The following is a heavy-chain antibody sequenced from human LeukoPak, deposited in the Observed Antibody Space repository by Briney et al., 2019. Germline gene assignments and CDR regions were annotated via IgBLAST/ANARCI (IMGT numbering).Heavy chain of an antibody. CDR3: AGGYAFDV. V-gene: IGHV4-39*07. J-gene: IGHJ3*01. CDR2: IYYSGST. Sequence: SETLSLTCTVSGGSISSSSYYWGWIRQPPGKGLEWIGSIYYSGSTSYNPSLKSRVTISVDTSKNQFSLHLSSVTPDDTAVYYCAGGYAFDVWGQGTMVTVSS. CDR1: GGSISSSSYY.